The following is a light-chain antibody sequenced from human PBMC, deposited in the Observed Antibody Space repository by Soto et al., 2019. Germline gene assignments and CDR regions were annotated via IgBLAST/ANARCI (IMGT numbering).Light chain of an antibody. Sequence: EIVLTQSPGTLSLSPGERATLSCRASQSVSSSYLAWYQQKPGQAPRPLIYGASSRAIGIPDRFSGSGSGTDFTLTISRLEPEDFAVYYCQQYGSSPWTFGQGNGWISN. CDR1: QSVSSSY. V-gene: IGKV3-20*01. CDR2: GAS. CDR3: QQYGSSPWT. J-gene: IGKJ1*01.